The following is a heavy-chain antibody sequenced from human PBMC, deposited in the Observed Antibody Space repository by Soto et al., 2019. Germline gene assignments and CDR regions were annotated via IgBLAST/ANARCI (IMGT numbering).Heavy chain of an antibody. Sequence: PGGSLRLSCAASGFTFSSYWMSWVRQAPGKGLEWVANIKQDGSEKYYVDSVKGRFTISRDNAKNSLYLQMNSLRAEDTAVYYCARSGSSWPPLYYYYYYGMDVWGQGTTVTVSS. CDR3: ARSGSSWPPLYYYYYYGMDV. D-gene: IGHD6-13*01. CDR1: GFTFSSYW. CDR2: IKQDGSEK. J-gene: IGHJ6*02. V-gene: IGHV3-7*01.